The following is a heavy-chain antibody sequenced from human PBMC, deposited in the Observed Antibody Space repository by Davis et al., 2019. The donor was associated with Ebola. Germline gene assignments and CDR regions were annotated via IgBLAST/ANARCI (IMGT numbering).Heavy chain of an antibody. Sequence: SLKISCAASGFTFDDYAMHWVRQAPGKGLEWVSGISWNSGSIGYADSVKGRFTISRDNAKNSLYLQMNSLRAEDTALYYCAKDMGPLVYYYYGMDVWGKGTTVTVSS. V-gene: IGHV3-9*01. D-gene: IGHD3-16*01. CDR3: AKDMGPLVYYYYGMDV. CDR2: ISWNSGSI. CDR1: GFTFDDYA. J-gene: IGHJ6*04.